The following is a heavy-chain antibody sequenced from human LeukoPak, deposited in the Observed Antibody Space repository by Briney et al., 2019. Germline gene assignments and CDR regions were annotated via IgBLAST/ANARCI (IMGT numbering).Heavy chain of an antibody. V-gene: IGHV1-69*05. CDR1: GGTFSSYA. J-gene: IGHJ4*02. CDR2: VIPIFGTA. D-gene: IGHD6-6*01. CDR3: ARADEYSSSFN. Sequence: ASVKVSCKASGGTFSSYAISWVRQAPGQGLEWMGGVIPIFGTANYAQKLQGRVTMTTDTSTSTAYMELRSLRSDDTAVYYCARADEYSSSFNWGQGTLVTVSS.